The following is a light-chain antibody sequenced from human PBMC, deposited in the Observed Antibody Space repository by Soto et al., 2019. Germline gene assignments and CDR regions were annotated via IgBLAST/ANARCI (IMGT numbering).Light chain of an antibody. CDR2: AAS. J-gene: IGKJ1*01. CDR3: QQYGSSPRT. Sequence: EIVLTPSPDTLSLSPVESATLSCRASQSVRSSYLAWYQQTPGQTPRLLIYAASSRATGIPDRFSGSGSGTDFSLTISRLEAEDFAVYYCQQYGSSPRTFGQGTKVDIK. CDR1: QSVRSSY. V-gene: IGKV3-20*01.